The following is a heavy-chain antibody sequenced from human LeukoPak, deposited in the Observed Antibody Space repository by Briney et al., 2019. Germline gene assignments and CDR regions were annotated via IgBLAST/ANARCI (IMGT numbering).Heavy chain of an antibody. D-gene: IGHD5-18*01. Sequence: GTSVKVSCKASGFTFTSSAVQWVRQARGQRLEWIGWIGVGSGNTNYAQKFQGRVTMTRNTSISTAYMELSSLRSEDTAVYYCASGGYSYGYFYYGMDVWGQGTTVTVSS. CDR2: IGVGSGNT. V-gene: IGHV1-58*01. CDR1: GFTFTSSA. CDR3: ASGGYSYGYFYYGMDV. J-gene: IGHJ6*02.